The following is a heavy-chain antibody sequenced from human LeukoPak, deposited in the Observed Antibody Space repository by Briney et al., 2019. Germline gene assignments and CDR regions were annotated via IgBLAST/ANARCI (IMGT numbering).Heavy chain of an antibody. Sequence: GGSLRLSCAASGFTFSSYEMKWVRQAPGKGLEWVSYISSSGSTIYYADSVRVRFTISRDNAKNSLYLQVNSLRGEDTAVYYCARVAWDAFDIWGQGTMVTVSS. CDR1: GFTFSSYE. V-gene: IGHV3-48*03. J-gene: IGHJ3*02. CDR2: ISSSGSTI. CDR3: ARVAWDAFDI. D-gene: IGHD1-26*01.